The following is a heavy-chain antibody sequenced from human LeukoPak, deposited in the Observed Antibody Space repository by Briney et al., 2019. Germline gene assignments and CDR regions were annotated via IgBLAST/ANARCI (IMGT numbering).Heavy chain of an antibody. V-gene: IGHV3-23*01. CDR3: ATGVVAATPGYFDL. CDR2: ISVSGGST. J-gene: IGHJ2*01. Sequence: QPGGSLRLSCAASGFTFTSYAMSWVRQAPGKGLEWVSSISVSGGSTYYAGSVKGRFTISRDTSKNTLYLQMNSLRAEDTAVYYCATGVVAATPGYFDLWGRGTLVAVSS. CDR1: GFTFTSYA. D-gene: IGHD2-15*01.